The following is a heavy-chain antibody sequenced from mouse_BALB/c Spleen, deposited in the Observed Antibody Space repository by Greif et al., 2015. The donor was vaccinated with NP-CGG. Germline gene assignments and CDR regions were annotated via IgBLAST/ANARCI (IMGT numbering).Heavy chain of an antibody. CDR3: TGYDFAY. CDR1: GYTFTSYW. V-gene: IGHV1S22*01. D-gene: IGHD2-12*01. J-gene: IGHJ3*01. CDR2: IYPVSGRT. Sequence: LQQSGSELVRPGASVRLSCKASGYTFTSYWMHWVKQRHGQGLEWIGNIYPVSGRTNYDEKLKSKGTLTVDTPSSTAYVKLSSLTSKDSAVYYCTGYDFAYWGQGTLVTVSA.